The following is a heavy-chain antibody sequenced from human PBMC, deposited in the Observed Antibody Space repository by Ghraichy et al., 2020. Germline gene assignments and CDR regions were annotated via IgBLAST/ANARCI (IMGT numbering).Heavy chain of an antibody. CDR2: INHSGST. CDR3: ARGTGDNSSGWYYPRARASHHRPWFDY. Sequence: SETLSLTCAVYGGSFSGYYWSWIRQPPGKGLEWIGEINHSGSTNYNPSLKSRVTISVDTSKNQFSLKLSSVTAADTAVYYCARGTGDNSSGWYYPRARASHHRPWFDYWGQGTLVTVSS. CDR1: GGSFSGYY. V-gene: IGHV4-34*01. J-gene: IGHJ4*02. D-gene: IGHD6-19*01.